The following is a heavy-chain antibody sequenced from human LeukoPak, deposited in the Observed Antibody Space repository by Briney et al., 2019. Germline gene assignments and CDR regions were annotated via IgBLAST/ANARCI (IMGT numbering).Heavy chain of an antibody. Sequence: PGGSLRLSCAASGFTFSSYAMSRVRQAPGKGLEWVSAISGSGGSTYYADSVKGRFTISRDNSKNTLYLQMNSLRAEDTAVYYCAKTDDYGDYSPGVYFDYWGQGTLVTVSS. CDR1: GFTFSSYA. CDR3: AKTDDYGDYSPGVYFDY. V-gene: IGHV3-23*01. J-gene: IGHJ4*02. CDR2: ISGSGGST. D-gene: IGHD4-17*01.